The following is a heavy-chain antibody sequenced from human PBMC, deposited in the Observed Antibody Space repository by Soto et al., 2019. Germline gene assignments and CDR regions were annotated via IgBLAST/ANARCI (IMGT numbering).Heavy chain of an antibody. CDR1: GFTFSSYA. D-gene: IGHD3-3*01. J-gene: IGHJ6*02. CDR3: ARVYCDFWSGYPDSGMDV. CDR2: ISYDGSNK. V-gene: IGHV3-30-3*01. Sequence: QVQLVESGGGVVQPGRSLRLSCAASGFTFSSYAMHWVRQAPGKGLEWVAVISYDGSNKYYADSVKGRFTISRDNSKNTMYLQMNRLRDEDTAVYYCARVYCDFWSGYPDSGMDVWGQVTTVTVSS.